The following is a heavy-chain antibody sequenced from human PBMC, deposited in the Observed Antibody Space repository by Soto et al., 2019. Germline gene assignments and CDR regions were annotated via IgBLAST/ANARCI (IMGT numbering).Heavy chain of an antibody. J-gene: IGHJ6*02. CDR3: ARNMDYYYGPGSGNGHGF. CDR1: GYTFTAYY. V-gene: IGHV1-2*02. Sequence: QVQLVQSGAEVKEPGDSVRVSCEASGYTFTAYYIHWVRQAPGQGLEWMGWINPKFGDTTYAQDFQGRVSMTRDMSMSTVYMELSRLTSDDTAIYYGARNMDYYYGPGSGNGHGFWGQGTTVTVFS. D-gene: IGHD3-10*01. CDR2: INPKFGDT.